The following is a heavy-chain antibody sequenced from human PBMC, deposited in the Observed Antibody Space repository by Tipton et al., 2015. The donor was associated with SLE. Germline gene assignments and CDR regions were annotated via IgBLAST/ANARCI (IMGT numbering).Heavy chain of an antibody. CDR1: GASVGHSSYY. CDR3: ARYTVGTMEDP. J-gene: IGHJ5*02. D-gene: IGHD4-11*01. V-gene: IGHV4-39*07. Sequence: TLSLTCTVSGASVGHSSYYWGWIRQPPGKGLEWIGSILYNGVTSYNPSLKSRITITLDTSQNQFSLKLTSMTAADTAVYYCARYTVGTMEDPWGQGILVTVSS. CDR2: ILYNGVT.